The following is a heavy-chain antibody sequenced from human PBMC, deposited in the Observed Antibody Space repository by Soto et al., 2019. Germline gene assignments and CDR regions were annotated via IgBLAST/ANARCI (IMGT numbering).Heavy chain of an antibody. CDR1: GFTFTSPS. J-gene: IGHJ1*01. V-gene: IGHV1-58*01. D-gene: IGHD2-8*01. CDR2: IVVGSGNT. Sequence: SEKLSCKASGFTFTSPSVQRVRQARGQRLEWIGWIVVGSGNTNYAQKFQERVTITRDMSTSTAYMELSSLGSEDTAVYYCGSGAVLMVYAYCGQRTLVPVSA. CDR3: GSGAVLMVYAY.